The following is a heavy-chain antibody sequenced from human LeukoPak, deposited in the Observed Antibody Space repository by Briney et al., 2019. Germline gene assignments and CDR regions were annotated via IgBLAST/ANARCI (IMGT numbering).Heavy chain of an antibody. D-gene: IGHD3-10*01. Sequence: SETLSLTCTVSGYSISSGYYWGWIRQPPGKGLEWIGTIYHSGSTYYNPSLKSRVTISVDTSKNQFSLKLNSVTAADTAVYYCARLRVTMVRGVPSEWWFDPWGQGTLVTVSS. CDR2: IYHSGST. V-gene: IGHV4-38-2*02. CDR3: ARLRVTMVRGVPSEWWFDP. CDR1: GYSISSGYY. J-gene: IGHJ5*02.